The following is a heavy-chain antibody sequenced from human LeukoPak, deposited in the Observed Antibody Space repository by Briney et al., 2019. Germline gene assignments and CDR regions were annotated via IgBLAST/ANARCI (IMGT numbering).Heavy chain of an antibody. CDR2: ISAYNGNT. J-gene: IGHJ5*02. CDR1: GYTFTSYG. Sequence: ASVKVSCKASGYTFTSYGISWVRQAPGQGLEWMGWISAYNGNTNYAQKLQGRVTMTTDTSTSTAHMELRSLRSDDTAVYYCARVGPLAVAGHNWFDPWGQGTLVTVSS. D-gene: IGHD6-19*01. CDR3: ARVGPLAVAGHNWFDP. V-gene: IGHV1-18*01.